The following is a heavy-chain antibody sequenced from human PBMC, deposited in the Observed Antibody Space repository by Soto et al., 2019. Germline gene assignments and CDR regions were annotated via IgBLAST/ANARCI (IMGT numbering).Heavy chain of an antibody. V-gene: IGHV3-21*01. CDR3: ARGYLSKGIAVAGENDFDY. D-gene: IGHD6-19*01. CDR1: GFTFSSYS. CDR2: ISSSSSYI. Sequence: GGSLRLSCAASGFTFSSYSMNWVRQAPGKGLEWVSSISSSSSYIYYADSVKGRFTISRDNAKNSLYLQMNSLRAEDTAVYYCARGYLSKGIAVAGENDFDYWGQGTLVTVSS. J-gene: IGHJ4*02.